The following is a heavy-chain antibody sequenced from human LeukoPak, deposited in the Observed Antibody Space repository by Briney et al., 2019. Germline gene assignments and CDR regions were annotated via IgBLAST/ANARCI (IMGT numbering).Heavy chain of an antibody. D-gene: IGHD1-26*01. CDR2: ISSRSSTI. CDR1: GFTFSTYS. Sequence: GGPLRLSCAASGFTFSTYSMNWVRQAPGKGLEWVSYISSRSSTIYYADSVKGRSTISRDNAKNSLYLQMNSLRAEDTAVYYCARDRWYSGTQGYFDYWGQGTLVTVSS. J-gene: IGHJ4*02. CDR3: ARDRWYSGTQGYFDY. V-gene: IGHV3-48*01.